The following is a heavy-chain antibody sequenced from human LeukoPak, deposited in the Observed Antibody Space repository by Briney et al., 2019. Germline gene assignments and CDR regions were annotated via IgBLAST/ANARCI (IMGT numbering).Heavy chain of an antibody. CDR2: IYTSGST. Sequence: SVTLSLTCTVSGGSISSYYWSWIRQPAGKGLEWIGRIYTSGSTNYNPSLKSRVTMSVDTSKNQFSLKLSSVTAADTAVYYCARDLCSSTSCYSPFDYWGQGTLVTVSS. D-gene: IGHD2-2*01. J-gene: IGHJ4*02. V-gene: IGHV4-4*07. CDR3: ARDLCSSTSCYSPFDY. CDR1: GGSISSYY.